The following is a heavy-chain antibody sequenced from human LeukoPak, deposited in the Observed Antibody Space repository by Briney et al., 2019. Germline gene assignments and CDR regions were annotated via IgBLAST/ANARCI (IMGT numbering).Heavy chain of an antibody. J-gene: IGHJ4*02. Sequence: SETLSLTCTVSGGTISSYYWSWIRQPPGKGLEWIGYIYYSGSTNYNPSLKSRVTISVDTSKNQFSLKLSSVTAADTAVYYCARGGYYYGSGSYLDYWGQGTLVTVSS. CDR1: GGTISSYY. V-gene: IGHV4-59*01. CDR2: IYYSGST. D-gene: IGHD3-10*01. CDR3: ARGGYYYGSGSYLDY.